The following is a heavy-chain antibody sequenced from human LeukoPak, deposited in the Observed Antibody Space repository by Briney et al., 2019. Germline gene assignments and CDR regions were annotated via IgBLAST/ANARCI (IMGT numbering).Heavy chain of an antibody. Sequence: ASVKVSCKASGYTFTGYYMHWVRQAPGQGLEWMGWINPNSGGTNYAQKFQGRVTMTRDTSISTAYMELSRLRSVDTAVYYCARTRGAHISMAYLDSWGQGTLVTVSS. V-gene: IGHV1-2*02. CDR1: GYTFTGYY. CDR3: ARTRGAHISMAYLDS. D-gene: IGHD2/OR15-2a*01. CDR2: INPNSGGT. J-gene: IGHJ4*02.